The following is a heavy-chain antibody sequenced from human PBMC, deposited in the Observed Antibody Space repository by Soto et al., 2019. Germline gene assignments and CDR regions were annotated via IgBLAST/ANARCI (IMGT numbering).Heavy chain of an antibody. V-gene: IGHV1-18*01. CDR3: ARYHGDYYYYYGMDV. Sequence: QVQLVQSGAEVNKPGASVKVSCKASGYTFTSYGISWVRQAPGQGLEWMGWISAYNGNTNYAQKRQGRANMTTDTSTSTAYMELRSLRSDDTAVYYCARYHGDYYYYYGMDVWGQGTTVTVSS. D-gene: IGHD4-17*01. J-gene: IGHJ6*02. CDR2: ISAYNGNT. CDR1: GYTFTSYG.